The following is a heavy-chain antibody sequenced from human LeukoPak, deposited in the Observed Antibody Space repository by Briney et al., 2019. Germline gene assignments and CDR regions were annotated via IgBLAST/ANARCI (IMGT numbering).Heavy chain of an antibody. Sequence: PSETLSRTCAVFGVSLSGYYWSWIRQPPGKGLEWIGEINHLGHTNYNPSFKSRVTISVDTSKNQFSLKLSSVTAADTAVYYCARGWFGEPIDYWGQGTLVTVSS. D-gene: IGHD3-10*01. CDR2: INHLGHT. CDR3: ARGWFGEPIDY. J-gene: IGHJ4*02. V-gene: IGHV4-34*01. CDR1: GVSLSGYY.